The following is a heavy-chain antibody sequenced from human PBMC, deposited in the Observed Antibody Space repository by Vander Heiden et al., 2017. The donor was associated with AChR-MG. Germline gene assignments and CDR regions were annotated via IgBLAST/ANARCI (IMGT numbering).Heavy chain of an antibody. CDR1: GGSISSYY. Sequence: QVQLQESGPGLVKPSETLSLTGPVSGGSISSYYWGWIRQPPGKGLEWIGYIYYSGRTNYNPALKSRVTISVDTSKYQFSLKMRSVTAADTAVYCFGMDAGVAQGWFDPWVRGTLVTISS. D-gene: IGHD2-15*01. CDR2: IYYSGRT. V-gene: IGHV4-59*01. CDR3: GMDAGVAQGWFDP. J-gene: IGHJ5*02.